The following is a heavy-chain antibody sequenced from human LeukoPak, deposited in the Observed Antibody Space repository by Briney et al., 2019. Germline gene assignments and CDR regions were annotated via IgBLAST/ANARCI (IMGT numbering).Heavy chain of an antibody. Sequence: SETLSLTCAVYGGSFSGYYWSWIRQHPGKGLEWIGYIYYSGSTYYNPSLKSRVTISVDTSKNQFSLKLSSVTAADTAVYYCAREDTAMVTAAFDIWGQGTLVTVSS. J-gene: IGHJ4*02. CDR2: IYYSGST. V-gene: IGHV4-31*11. CDR3: AREDTAMVTAAFDI. CDR1: GGSFSGYY. D-gene: IGHD5-18*01.